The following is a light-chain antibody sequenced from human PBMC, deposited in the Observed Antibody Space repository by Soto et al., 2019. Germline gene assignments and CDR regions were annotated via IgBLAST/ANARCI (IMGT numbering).Light chain of an antibody. CDR1: SGSIASKY. J-gene: IGLJ3*02. CDR2: EDK. Sequence: NFMLTQPHSVSESPGKTVTISCTRSSGSIASKYVQWYQQRPGSAPTTVIYEDKQRPSGVPDRFSGSIDSSSNSASLTISGLRTEDEADYYCQSYDSSISVFGGGTKVTVL. V-gene: IGLV6-57*03. CDR3: QSYDSSISV.